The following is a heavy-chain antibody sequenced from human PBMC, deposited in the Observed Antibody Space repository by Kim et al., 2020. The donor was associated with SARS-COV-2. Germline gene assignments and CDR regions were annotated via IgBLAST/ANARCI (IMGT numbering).Heavy chain of an antibody. D-gene: IGHD1-1*01. CDR1: GFSFGDYY. Sequence: WGSLRLSCVASGFSFGDYYMSWIRQAPGKGLEWVSYISGSSSYRNSTDSVKGRFTISRDNAKNSVFLQMNDLRREATAVYFCGRDTTGTGVVDYWGQGTL. CDR2: ISGSSSYR. J-gene: IGHJ4*02. V-gene: IGHV3-11*05. CDR3: GRDTTGTGVVDY.